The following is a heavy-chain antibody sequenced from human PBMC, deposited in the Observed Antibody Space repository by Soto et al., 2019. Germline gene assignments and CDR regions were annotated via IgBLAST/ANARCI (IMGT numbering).Heavy chain of an antibody. CDR3: ARQSRFYYGMDV. V-gene: IGHV5-10-1*01. CDR2: IDLSDSYT. Sequence: PGESLKISCKGSGYNFINNWISWVRQMPGKGLEWMGRIDLSDSYTNYSPSFQGHVTISADRSISTANVQWSSLKASDTAMYYCARQSRFYYGMDVWGQGTTVTVSS. CDR1: GYNFINNW. J-gene: IGHJ6*02.